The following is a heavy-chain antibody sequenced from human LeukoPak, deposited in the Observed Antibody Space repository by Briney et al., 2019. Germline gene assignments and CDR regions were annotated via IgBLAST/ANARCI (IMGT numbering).Heavy chain of an antibody. CDR1: GFTFSSYS. Sequence: GGSLRLSCAASGFTFSSYSMNWVRQAPGKGLEWVSYISSSSNTIYYADSVKGRFTISRDNAKNSLYLQMNSLRAEDTAVYYCASPNYYGSGSYYYGMDVWGQGPRSPSP. V-gene: IGHV3-48*04. J-gene: IGHJ6*02. D-gene: IGHD3-10*01. CDR3: ASPNYYGSGSYYYGMDV. CDR2: ISSSSNTI.